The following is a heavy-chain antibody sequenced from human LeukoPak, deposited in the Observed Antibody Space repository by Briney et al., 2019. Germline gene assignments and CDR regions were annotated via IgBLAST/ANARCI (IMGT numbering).Heavy chain of an antibody. Sequence: SETLSLTCTVSGGSISSYYWSWIRQPPGKGLEWIGYIYYSGSTNYNPSLKSRVTISVDTSKNQFSLKLSSVTAADTAVYYCARRYCSGGSCYFDYWGQGTLVTVSS. CDR2: IYYSGST. D-gene: IGHD2-15*01. J-gene: IGHJ4*02. V-gene: IGHV4-59*08. CDR1: GGSISSYY. CDR3: ARRYCSGGSCYFDY.